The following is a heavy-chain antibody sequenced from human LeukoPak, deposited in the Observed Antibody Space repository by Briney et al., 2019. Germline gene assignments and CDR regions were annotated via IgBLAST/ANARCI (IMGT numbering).Heavy chain of an antibody. CDR3: ARYNWNDPIYFDY. Sequence: ETLSLTCTVSGGSISSSSYYWGWIRQPPGKGLEWIGSIYYSGSTYYNPSLKSRVTISVDTSKNQFSLKLSSVTAADTAVYYCARYNWNDPIYFDYWGQGTLVTVSS. CDR2: IYYSGST. CDR1: GGSISSSSYY. J-gene: IGHJ4*02. V-gene: IGHV4-39*07. D-gene: IGHD1-1*01.